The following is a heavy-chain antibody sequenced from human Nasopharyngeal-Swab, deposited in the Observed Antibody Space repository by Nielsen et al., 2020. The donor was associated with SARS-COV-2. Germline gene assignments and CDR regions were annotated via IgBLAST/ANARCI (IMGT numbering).Heavy chain of an antibody. Sequence: GESLKISCSGSGFTFSTYPMHWVRQAPGKGLEYVSVINGKGGSTYYADSVKGRFTISRDNSESTLYLQMSSLTAEDTAVYYCVKDAGYDYRYYYYGMDVWGKGTTVTVSS. CDR2: INGKGGST. D-gene: IGHD5-12*01. V-gene: IGHV3-64D*08. CDR1: GFTFSTYP. J-gene: IGHJ6*04. CDR3: VKDAGYDYRYYYYGMDV.